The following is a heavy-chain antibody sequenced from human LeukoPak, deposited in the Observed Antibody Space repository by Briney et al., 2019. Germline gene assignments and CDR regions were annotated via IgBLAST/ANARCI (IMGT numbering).Heavy chain of an antibody. CDR1: GYTFTSYY. Sequence: GASVKVSCKASGYTFTSYYMHWVRQAPGQGLEWMGIINPSGGSTSYAQKFQGRVTMTRDMSTSTVYMELSSLRSEDTAVYYCAREIVVVTAPPGDFDYWGQGTLVTVSS. D-gene: IGHD2-21*02. V-gene: IGHV1-46*01. J-gene: IGHJ4*02. CDR3: AREIVVVTAPPGDFDY. CDR2: INPSGGST.